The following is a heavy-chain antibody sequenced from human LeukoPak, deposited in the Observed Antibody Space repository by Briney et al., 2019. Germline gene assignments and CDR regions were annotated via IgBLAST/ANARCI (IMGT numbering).Heavy chain of an antibody. CDR3: ARVRLVAGLSSGNWFDP. V-gene: IGHV1-69*05. CDR1: GGTFSSYA. CDR2: IIPIFGTA. J-gene: IGHJ5*02. Sequence: GASVKVSCKASGGTFSSYAISWVRQAPGQGLEWMGGIIPIFGTANYAQKFQGRVTMTTDTSTSTAYMELRSLRSDDTAVYYCARVRLVAGLSSGNWFDPWGQGTLVTVSS. D-gene: IGHD6-19*01.